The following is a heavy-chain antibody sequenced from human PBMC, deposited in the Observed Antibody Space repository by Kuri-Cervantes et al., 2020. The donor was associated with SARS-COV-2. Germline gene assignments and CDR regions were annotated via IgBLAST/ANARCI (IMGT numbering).Heavy chain of an antibody. CDR3: AKSRWQQLSWLDY. Sequence: LSLTCAASGFTFSSYAMSWVRQAPGKGLEWVSAISGSGGSTYYADSVKGRFTISRDNSKNTLYPQMNSLRAEDTAVYYCAKSRWQQLSWLDYWGQGTLVTVSS. V-gene: IGHV3-23*01. D-gene: IGHD6-13*01. J-gene: IGHJ4*02. CDR2: ISGSGGST. CDR1: GFTFSSYA.